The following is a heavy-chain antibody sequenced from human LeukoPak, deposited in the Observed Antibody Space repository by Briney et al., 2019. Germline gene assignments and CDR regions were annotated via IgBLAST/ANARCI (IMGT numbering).Heavy chain of an antibody. CDR3: AKDLWDSFFDY. J-gene: IGHJ4*02. D-gene: IGHD1-26*01. Sequence: PGGSLRLSCGASGFVFSNYAMMWVRQAPGKGLEWISTISGSGGDTNYADSVKGRFTISRDNSKNTVYLQLNSLRAEDTAVFYCAKDLWDSFFDYWGQGILVTVSS. V-gene: IGHV3-23*01. CDR1: GFVFSNYA. CDR2: ISGSGGDT.